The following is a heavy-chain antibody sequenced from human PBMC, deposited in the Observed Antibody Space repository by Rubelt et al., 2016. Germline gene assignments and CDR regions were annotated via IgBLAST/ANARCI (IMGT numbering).Heavy chain of an antibody. V-gene: IGHV4-34*01. Sequence: QVQLQQWGAGLLKPSETLSLTCAVYGGSFSGYYWSWIRQPPGKGLEWIGEINHSGSTNYNPSLKRRVTISVDTSKNQCSLKLSSVTAADTAVYYCARGRRQWLGVYYFDYWGQGTLVTVSS. CDR1: GGSFSGYY. CDR2: INHSGST. J-gene: IGHJ4*02. D-gene: IGHD6-19*01. CDR3: ARGRRQWLGVYYFDY.